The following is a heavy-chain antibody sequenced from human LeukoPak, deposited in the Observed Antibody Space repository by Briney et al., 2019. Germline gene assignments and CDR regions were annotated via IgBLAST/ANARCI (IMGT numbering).Heavy chain of an antibody. V-gene: IGHV1-18*01. D-gene: IGHD2-2*01. CDR1: GYXFTTYG. CDR2: ISAYIGNT. Sequence: ASVKVSCKTSGYXFTTYGIIWVRQAPGQGLEWMGCISAYIGNTNYAQKLQGRVTMTADTSTSTAYMELRSLTSDDTAVYYCARAWDCSSTTCYVYFDYWGQGSLVTVSS. CDR3: ARAWDCSSTTCYVYFDY. J-gene: IGHJ4*02.